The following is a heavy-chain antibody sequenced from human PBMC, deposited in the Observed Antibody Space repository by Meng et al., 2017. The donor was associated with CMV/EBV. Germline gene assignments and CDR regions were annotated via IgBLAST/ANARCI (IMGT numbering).Heavy chain of an antibody. CDR3: AKSSERNWNYGGWYFDL. D-gene: IGHD1-7*01. Sequence: QGQVLTSGPGLGMPPEPRSLTCPVSGGSISRYYWSWVRQPAGNGVEWIGGIYTSGRTTYIPSPTRRVTLSVDTSKNKFSLRLRSVTAADTALYYCAKSSERNWNYGGWYFDLWGRSTLVTVSS. V-gene: IGHV4-4*07. CDR2: IYTSGRT. CDR1: GGSISRYY. J-gene: IGHJ2*01.